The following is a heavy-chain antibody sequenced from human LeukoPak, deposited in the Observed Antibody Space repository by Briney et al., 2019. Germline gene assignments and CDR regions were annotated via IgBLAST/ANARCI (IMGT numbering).Heavy chain of an antibody. D-gene: IGHD2-2*01. V-gene: IGHV1-2*02. J-gene: IGHJ4*02. CDR2: INPNSGGT. CDR1: GYTFTGYY. CDR3: VRDIVVVPAATDY. Sequence: EASVKVSCKASGYTFTGYYMHWVRQAPGQGLEWMGWINPNSGGTNYAQKFQGRVTMTRDTSISTAYMELSRLRSDDTAVYYCVRDIVVVPAATDYWGQGTLVNVSS.